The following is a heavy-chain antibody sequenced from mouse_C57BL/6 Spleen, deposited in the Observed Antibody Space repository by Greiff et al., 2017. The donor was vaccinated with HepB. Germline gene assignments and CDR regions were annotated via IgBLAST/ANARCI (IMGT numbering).Heavy chain of an antibody. CDR1: GFNIKDDY. J-gene: IGHJ3*01. V-gene: IGHV14-4*01. CDR2: IDPENGDT. D-gene: IGHD1-1*01. CDR3: TTATTVVAPLAH. Sequence: EVQLQESGAELVRPGASVKLSCTASGFNIKDDYMHWVKQRPEQGLEWIGWIDPENGDTEYAPKFQGKATITADTSSNTAYLQLSSLTSEDTAVYYCTTATTVVAPLAHWGQGTLVTVSA.